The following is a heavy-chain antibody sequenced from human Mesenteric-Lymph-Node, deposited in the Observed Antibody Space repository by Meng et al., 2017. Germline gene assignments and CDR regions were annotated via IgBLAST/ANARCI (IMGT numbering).Heavy chain of an antibody. V-gene: IGHV3-7*01. CDR1: GFTFSSYW. Sequence: GGSLRLSCAASGFTFSSYWMSWVRQAPGKGLEWVANIKQDGSEKYYVDSVKGRFTISRDNSKNTLYLQMDSLRVEDTGVYYCGREWELRYWGQGALVTVSS. D-gene: IGHD1-26*01. J-gene: IGHJ4*02. CDR3: GREWELRY. CDR2: IKQDGSEK.